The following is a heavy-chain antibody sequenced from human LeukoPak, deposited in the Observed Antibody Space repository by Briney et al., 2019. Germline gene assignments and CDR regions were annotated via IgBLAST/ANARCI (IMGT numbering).Heavy chain of an antibody. D-gene: IGHD6-13*01. J-gene: IGHJ4*02. CDR3: ARDRAGSSWYYFDY. CDR1: GGSISSYY. CDR2: IYYSGST. Sequence: PETLSLTCTVSGGSISSYYWSWIRQPPGKGLEWIGYIYYSGSTNYNPSLKSRVTISVDTSKNQFSLKLSSVTAADTAVYYCARDRAGSSWYYFDYWGQGTLVTVSS. V-gene: IGHV4-59*01.